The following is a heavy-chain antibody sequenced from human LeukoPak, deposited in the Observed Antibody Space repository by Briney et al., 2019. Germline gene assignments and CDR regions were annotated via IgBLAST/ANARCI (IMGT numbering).Heavy chain of an antibody. CDR1: GFTFSDYW. Sequence: GGCLRLSCVASGFTFSDYWMSWVRQAPGMGLEWVANIETDGSERNYVDSVKGRFTISRDNAKNSLYLQMNNLGDEDTAVYYCARDIPSGFYTPDYWGQGTQVTVSS. CDR2: IETDGSER. D-gene: IGHD5-12*01. CDR3: ARDIPSGFYTPDY. J-gene: IGHJ4*02. V-gene: IGHV3-7*01.